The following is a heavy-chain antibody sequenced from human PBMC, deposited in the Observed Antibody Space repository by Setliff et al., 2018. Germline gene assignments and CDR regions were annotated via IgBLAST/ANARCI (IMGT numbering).Heavy chain of an antibody. V-gene: IGHV3-23*05. Sequence: GGSLRLSCVGSGFTISGYAMTWVRQVPGKGLEWISSIKDSDYSTYYADSVKGRFTISRDNSKNTLYLQMNGLRAEDSALYYCAKDPNGDFFGAFDTWGQGAPVTVSS. J-gene: IGHJ5*02. D-gene: IGHD4-17*01. CDR3: AKDPNGDFFGAFDT. CDR2: IKDSDYST. CDR1: GFTISGYA.